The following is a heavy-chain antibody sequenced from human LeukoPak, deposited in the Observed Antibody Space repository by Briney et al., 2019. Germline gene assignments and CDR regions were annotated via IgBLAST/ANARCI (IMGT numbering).Heavy chain of an antibody. CDR2: ISWNSGSI. D-gene: IGHD1-26*01. CDR3: AKGRVGAYDY. V-gene: IGHV3-9*01. Sequence: GRSLRLSCAASGFTLDDYAMHWVRQAPGKGLEWVSGISWNSGSIGYADSVKGRFTISRDNAKNSLYLQMNSLRAEDTALYYCAKGRVGAYDYWGQGTLVTVSS. J-gene: IGHJ4*02. CDR1: GFTLDDYA.